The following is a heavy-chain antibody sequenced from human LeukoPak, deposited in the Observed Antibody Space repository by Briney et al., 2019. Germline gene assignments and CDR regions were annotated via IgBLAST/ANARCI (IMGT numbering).Heavy chain of an antibody. CDR1: GCGFTSYR. J-gene: IGHJ5*02. CDR2: IYPCDSVT. Sequence: GECLKSSCKGSGCGFTSYRIGWGRPMPGKGREWMGIIYPCDSVTRYSPALQGQVTISADKSISTAHLQWSSLKASDTAMYYCARHAGDCSGGSCYDWFDPWGQGTLVTVSS. CDR3: ARHAGDCSGGSCYDWFDP. V-gene: IGHV5-51*01. D-gene: IGHD2-15*01.